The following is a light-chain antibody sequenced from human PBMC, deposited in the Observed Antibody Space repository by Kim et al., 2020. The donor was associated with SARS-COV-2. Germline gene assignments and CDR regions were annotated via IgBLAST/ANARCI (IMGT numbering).Light chain of an antibody. Sequence: LSCSGATSNIAAGYVVPWYRQLPGTAPKLLIYRNNHRPSGVPDRFSGSKSGTSASLAITGLQAEDEADYYCQSYDSSLNVVVFGGGTQLTVL. CDR3: QSYDSSLNVVV. CDR2: RNN. V-gene: IGLV1-40*01. J-gene: IGLJ2*01. CDR1: TSNIAAGYV.